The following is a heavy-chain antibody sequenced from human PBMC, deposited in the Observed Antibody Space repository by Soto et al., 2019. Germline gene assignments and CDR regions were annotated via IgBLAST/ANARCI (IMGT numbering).Heavy chain of an antibody. CDR2: IRTKSNSYAT. CDR3: TRLHFIVQPGINY. Sequence: LRLSCAASGFSFSYSGIHWVRQASGKGLEWVGRIRTKSNSYATAYAALVKGRFTISRDDSKNTAYLQMNSLKTEDTAVYYCTRLHFIVQPGINYWGQGTLVTVSA. CDR1: GFSFSYSG. V-gene: IGHV3-73*01. J-gene: IGHJ4*02. D-gene: IGHD2-2*01.